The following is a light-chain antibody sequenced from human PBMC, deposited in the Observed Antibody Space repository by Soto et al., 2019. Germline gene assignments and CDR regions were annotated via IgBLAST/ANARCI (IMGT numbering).Light chain of an antibody. V-gene: IGKV1-6*02. J-gene: IGKJ1*01. CDR1: QGIRND. Sequence: AIQMTQSPSSLSAFVGDTVTITCRTSQGIRNDLGWYQQKPERAPKLLIFGASTLQSGVQIRFSGSGSGTDFPLTISRLQPEDFATYYCLQHFDYTWTLGPGTKVEIK. CDR2: GAS. CDR3: LQHFDYTWT.